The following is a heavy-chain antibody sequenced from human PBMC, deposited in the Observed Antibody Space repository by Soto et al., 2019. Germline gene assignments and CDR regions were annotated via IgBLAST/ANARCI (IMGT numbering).Heavy chain of an antibody. V-gene: IGHV3-30*03. CDR2: ISYDGGTK. Sequence: GGSLRLACAASGFTFSNYGMHWVRRAPGKGLQWVAAISYDGGTKNYAESVKGRFFISRDKSKNTVYLQMNSLKTEDTAVYYCTDAGPFAYWGQVTLVTVSS. CDR3: TDAGPFAY. D-gene: IGHD2-2*01. CDR1: GFTFSNYG. J-gene: IGHJ4*02.